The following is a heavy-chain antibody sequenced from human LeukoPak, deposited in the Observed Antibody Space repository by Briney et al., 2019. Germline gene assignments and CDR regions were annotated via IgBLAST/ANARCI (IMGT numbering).Heavy chain of an antibody. CDR3: ARGPLLWFGELLTYYFDY. D-gene: IGHD3-10*01. CDR1: GYSISSGYY. Sequence: PSETLSLTCTVSGYSISSGYYWGWIRQPPGKGLEWIGTIYHSGSTNYNPSLKSRVTISADKSKNQVSLKLTSVTAADTAVYYCARGPLLWFGELLTYYFDYWGQGTLVTVSS. V-gene: IGHV4-38-2*02. CDR2: IYHSGST. J-gene: IGHJ4*02.